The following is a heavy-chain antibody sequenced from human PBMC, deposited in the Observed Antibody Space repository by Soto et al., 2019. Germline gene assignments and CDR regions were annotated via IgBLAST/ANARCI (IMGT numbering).Heavy chain of an antibody. CDR3: ANSNYLGYCTNGVCYDAFDI. V-gene: IGHV4-34*01. Sequence: SETLSLTCAVCGGSFSGYYWSWIRQPPGKGLEWIGEINHSGSTNYNPSLKSRVTISVDTSKNQFSLKLSSVTAADTAVYYCANSNYLGYCTNGVCYDAFDIWGQGTMVTGSS. J-gene: IGHJ3*02. CDR1: GGSFSGYY. D-gene: IGHD2-8*01. CDR2: INHSGST.